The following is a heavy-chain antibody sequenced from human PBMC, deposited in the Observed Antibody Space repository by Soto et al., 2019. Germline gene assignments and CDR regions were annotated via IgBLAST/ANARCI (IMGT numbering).Heavy chain of an antibody. Sequence: SETLSLTCTVSGGSISSSSYYWGWIRQPPGKGLEWIGSIYYSGSTYYNPSLKSRVTISVDTSKNQFSLKLSSVTAADTAVYYCARPLTGITGTIDAFDIWGQGTMVTVSS. CDR1: GGSISSSSYY. CDR3: ARPLTGITGTIDAFDI. CDR2: IYYSGST. V-gene: IGHV4-39*01. J-gene: IGHJ3*02. D-gene: IGHD1-7*01.